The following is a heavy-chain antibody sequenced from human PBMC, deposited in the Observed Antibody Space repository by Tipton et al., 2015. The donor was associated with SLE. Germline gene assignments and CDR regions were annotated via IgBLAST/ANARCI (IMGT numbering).Heavy chain of an antibody. Sequence: TLSLTCTVSGGSISSGDYYWSWIRQPPGKGLEWIGEINHSGSTNYNPSLKSRVTISVDTSKSQFSLKLSSVTAADTAVYYCARGPHLYGFDYYDSSGPDYWGQGTLVTVSS. V-gene: IGHV4-39*07. CDR1: GGSISSGDYY. CDR3: ARGPHLYGFDYYDSSGPDY. J-gene: IGHJ4*02. CDR2: INHSGST. D-gene: IGHD3-22*01.